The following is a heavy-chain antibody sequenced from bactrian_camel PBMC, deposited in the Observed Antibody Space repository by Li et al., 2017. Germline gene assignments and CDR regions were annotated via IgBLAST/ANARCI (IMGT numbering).Heavy chain of an antibody. D-gene: IGHD3*01. J-gene: IGHJ6*01. CDR2: IEADGRT. CDR3: KMGGSLRCDGF. Sequence: HVQLVESGGGSVKTGQSLRLSCRASGDIGSMYCMGWLRQAAGKGREWFSFIEADGRTNYDDSVKGRFTLSLDKAKDTVYLQMNSLRPEDTAKYSCKMGGSLRCDGFWGPGTQVTVS. CDR1: GDIGSMYC. V-gene: IGHV3S53*01.